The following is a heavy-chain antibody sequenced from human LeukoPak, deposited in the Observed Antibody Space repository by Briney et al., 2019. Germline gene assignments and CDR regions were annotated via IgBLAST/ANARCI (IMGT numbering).Heavy chain of an antibody. CDR2: IYTSGST. V-gene: IGHV4-4*07. CDR1: GGPISSYY. D-gene: IGHD6-19*01. Sequence: SETLSLTCTVSGGPISSYYWSWIRQPAGKGLEWIGRIYTSGSTNYNPSLKSRVTISVDKSKNQFSLKLSSVTAADTAVYYCARVVAVAGTSYYYYYMDVWGKGTTVAVSS. CDR3: ARVVAVAGTSYYYYYMDV. J-gene: IGHJ6*03.